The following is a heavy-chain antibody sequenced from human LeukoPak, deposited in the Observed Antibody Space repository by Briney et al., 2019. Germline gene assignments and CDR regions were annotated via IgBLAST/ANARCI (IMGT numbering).Heavy chain of an antibody. J-gene: IGHJ4*02. CDR1: GFTFSSYW. CDR2: INSDGSST. CDR3: AKARGDSSGYYSDY. D-gene: IGHD3-22*01. V-gene: IGHV3-74*01. Sequence: GGSLRLSCAASGFTFSSYWMHWVRQAPGKGLVWVSRINSDGSSTSYADSVKGRFTISRDNSKNTLYLQMNSLRAEDTAVYYCAKARGDSSGYYSDYWGQGTLVTVSS.